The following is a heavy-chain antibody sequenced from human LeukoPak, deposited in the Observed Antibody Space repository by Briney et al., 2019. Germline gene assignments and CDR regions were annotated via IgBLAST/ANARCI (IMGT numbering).Heavy chain of an antibody. Sequence: GGSLRLSCAASGFIFSSYAMSWVRQAPGKGLGWVSVISVGGDNTYYADSVRGRFTISRDNSKNTLYLQMNSLGADDTAVYYCAKEGGRTVTNRDYWGQGTLVTVSS. J-gene: IGHJ4*02. D-gene: IGHD4-17*01. CDR2: ISVGGDNT. CDR3: AKEGGRTVTNRDY. V-gene: IGHV3-23*01. CDR1: GFIFSSYA.